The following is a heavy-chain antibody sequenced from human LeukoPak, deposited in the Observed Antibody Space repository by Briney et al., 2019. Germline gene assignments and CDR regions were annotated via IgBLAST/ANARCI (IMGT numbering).Heavy chain of an antibody. J-gene: IGHJ5*02. CDR3: ARGGGEGSYDGPFDP. CDR2: IYYSGST. D-gene: IGHD1-26*01. CDR1: GGSISSSTYY. Sequence: SETLSLTCTVFGGSISSSTYYWGWIRQPPGKGLERIGSIYYSGSTYYNPSLKSRVTISIDTSKNQFSLKLSSVTAADTAVYYCARGGGEGSYDGPFDPWGQGTLVTVSS. V-gene: IGHV4-39*07.